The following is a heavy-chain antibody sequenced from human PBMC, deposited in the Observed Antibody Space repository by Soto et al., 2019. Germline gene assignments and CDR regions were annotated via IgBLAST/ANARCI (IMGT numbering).Heavy chain of an antibody. J-gene: IGHJ6*03. CDR2: ISSSSSYI. CDR3: ARAIDIVVVPAAIHYYYYMDV. CDR1: GFTFSSYS. D-gene: IGHD2-2*02. Sequence: GGSLRLSCAASGFTFSSYSMNWVRQAPGKGLEWVSSISSSSSYIYYADSVKGRFTISRDNAKNSLYLQMNSLRAEDTAVYYCARAIDIVVVPAAIHYYYYMDVWGKGTTVTVSS. V-gene: IGHV3-21*01.